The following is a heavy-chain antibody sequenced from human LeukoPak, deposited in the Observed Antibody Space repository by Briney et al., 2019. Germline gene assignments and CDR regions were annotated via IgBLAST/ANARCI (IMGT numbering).Heavy chain of an antibody. CDR2: IRYDGSNK. CDR1: GFTFSSYW. J-gene: IGHJ4*02. Sequence: PGGSLRLSCAASGFTFSSYWMSWVRQAPGKGLEWVAFIRYDGSNKYYADSVKGRFTISRDNSKNTLYLQMNSLRAEDTAVYYCAKNKNILTGLYYFDYWGQGTLVTVSS. D-gene: IGHD3-9*01. V-gene: IGHV3-30*02. CDR3: AKNKNILTGLYYFDY.